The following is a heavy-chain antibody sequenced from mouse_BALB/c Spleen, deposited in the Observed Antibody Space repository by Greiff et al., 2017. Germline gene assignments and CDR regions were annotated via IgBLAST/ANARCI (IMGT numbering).Heavy chain of an antibody. V-gene: IGHV5-4*02. Sequence: EVQVVESGGGLVKPGGSLKLSCAASGFTFSDYYMYWVRQTPEKRLEWVATISDGGSYTYYPDSVEGRFTISRDNAKNNLYLQMSSLKSEDTAMYYCAREGYGNSFDYWGQGTTLTVSS. J-gene: IGHJ2*01. CDR2: ISDGGSYT. D-gene: IGHD2-10*02. CDR1: GFTFSDYY. CDR3: AREGYGNSFDY.